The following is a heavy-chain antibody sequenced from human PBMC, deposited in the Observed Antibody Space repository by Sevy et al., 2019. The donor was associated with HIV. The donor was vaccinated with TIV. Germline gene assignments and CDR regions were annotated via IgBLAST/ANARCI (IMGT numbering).Heavy chain of an antibody. V-gene: IGHV3-23*01. J-gene: IGHJ4*02. CDR2: FSFGCGKI. CDR1: GFTFSNYA. Sequence: GGSLILSCAASGFTFSNYAMSWVRHAPGKGLEWVSTFSFGCGKINYADSVKGRFTISRDNSKNTLYLQMNSLRAEDTALYYGAREGCSKPHDYWGQGTLVTVSS. CDR3: AREGCSKPHDY. D-gene: IGHD2-2*01.